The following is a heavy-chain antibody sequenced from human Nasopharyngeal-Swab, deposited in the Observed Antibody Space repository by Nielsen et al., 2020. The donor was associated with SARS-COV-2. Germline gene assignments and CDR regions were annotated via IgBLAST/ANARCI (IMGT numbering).Heavy chain of an antibody. Sequence: SETLSLTCTVSGYSISSGYYWGWIRQPPGKGLEWIGSFYHSGSTYYNPSLKSRVTISVETSKNQFSLKLSSVTAADTAVYYCAHRGYSYGYKLDAFDLWGQGTMVTVSS. D-gene: IGHD5-18*01. J-gene: IGHJ3*01. CDR1: GYSISSGYY. CDR2: FYHSGST. CDR3: AHRGYSYGYKLDAFDL. V-gene: IGHV4-38-2*02.